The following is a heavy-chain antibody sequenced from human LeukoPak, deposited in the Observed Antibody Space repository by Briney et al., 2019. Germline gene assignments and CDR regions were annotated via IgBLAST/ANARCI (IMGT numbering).Heavy chain of an antibody. D-gene: IGHD3-10*01. Sequence: ASVKVSCKASGYTFAGYYMHWVRQAPGQGLEWMGWINPNSGGTNYAQKFQGRVTMTRDTSISTAYMELSRLRSEDTAVYYCARGLTYYYGSGSYPYMDVWGKGTTVTISS. CDR3: ARGLTYYYGSGSYPYMDV. CDR1: GYTFAGYY. CDR2: INPNSGGT. V-gene: IGHV1-2*02. J-gene: IGHJ6*03.